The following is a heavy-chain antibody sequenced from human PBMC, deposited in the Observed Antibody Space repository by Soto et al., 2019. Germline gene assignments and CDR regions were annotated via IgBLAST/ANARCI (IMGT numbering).Heavy chain of an antibody. V-gene: IGHV3-21*03. CDR1: GFTFSSYT. CDR2: ISNNGINT. D-gene: IGHD3-16*01. Sequence: PGGSLRLSCAASGFTFSSYTMHWVLQAPWKGLEWVSAISNNGINTYYADSVKGRSTISRDNPKNTVYLEVNSLRAEDTAVYYCARGGRGLRGAFDIWGHGTAVTVSS. CDR3: ARGGRGLRGAFDI. J-gene: IGHJ3*02.